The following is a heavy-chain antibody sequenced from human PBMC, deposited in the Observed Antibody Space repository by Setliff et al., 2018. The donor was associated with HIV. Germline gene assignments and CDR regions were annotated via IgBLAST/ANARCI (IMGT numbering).Heavy chain of an antibody. V-gene: IGHV4-34*01. CDR3: ARGIKVKNDAFDI. CDR2: INHSGST. D-gene: IGHD2-21*01. CDR1: GGSFSGYY. J-gene: IGHJ3*02. Sequence: ASETLSLTCAVYGGSFSGYYWSWIRQPPGKGLEWIGEINHSGSTNYNPSLKSRVTISVDTSKNQFSLKLSSVTAADTAVYYCARGIKVKNDAFDIWGQGTMVTVSS.